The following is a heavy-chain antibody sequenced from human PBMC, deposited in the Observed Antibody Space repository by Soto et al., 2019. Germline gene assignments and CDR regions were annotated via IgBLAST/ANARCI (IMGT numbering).Heavy chain of an antibody. J-gene: IGHJ4*02. Sequence: QVQLQESGAGLVKPSQTLSLACTVSGGSISSGGYYWSWIRQHPGKGLEWIGYIYYSGGTYYNPSLSSRVTISVATSKDQFSLKLSSVTAADTAVYYCARGVPLTGFFDYWGQGTMDTVSS. V-gene: IGHV4-31*03. CDR2: IYYSGGT. CDR3: ARGVPLTGFFDY. CDR1: GGSISSGGYY. D-gene: IGHD3-9*01.